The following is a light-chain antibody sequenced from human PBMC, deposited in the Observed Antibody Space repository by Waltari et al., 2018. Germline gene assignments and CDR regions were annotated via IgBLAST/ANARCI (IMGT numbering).Light chain of an antibody. CDR3: QVYDDSGAL. CDR2: YYSDSDK. J-gene: IGLJ7*01. V-gene: IGLV5-37*01. Sequence: QPVLTQPPSLSASPGASARLPCPLTSDLSVGTQEIYWSQQKPGSAPRLFLYYYSDSDKQLGPGVPNRVSGSKETSTNTAFLLFSGLQPKDEAGYYCQVYDDSGALFGGGTRLAVL. CDR1: SDLSVGTQE.